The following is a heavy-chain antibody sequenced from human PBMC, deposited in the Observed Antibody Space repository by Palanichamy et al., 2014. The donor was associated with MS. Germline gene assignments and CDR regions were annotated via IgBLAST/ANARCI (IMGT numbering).Heavy chain of an antibody. Sequence: QLQLQESGPGLVQPSETLSLTCTVSGGSISSSSYYWGWIRQPPGKGLEYIGTIYYSGSTYYTPSLKSLVNISVDTSKNQFSLKLSSVTAAGTAVYYCARHRANRVGAEAWGWFDPWGQGTLVTVSS. CDR3: ARHRANRVGAEAWGWFDP. J-gene: IGHJ5*02. D-gene: IGHD1-26*01. CDR1: GGSISSSSYY. V-gene: IGHV4-39*01. CDR2: IYYSGST.